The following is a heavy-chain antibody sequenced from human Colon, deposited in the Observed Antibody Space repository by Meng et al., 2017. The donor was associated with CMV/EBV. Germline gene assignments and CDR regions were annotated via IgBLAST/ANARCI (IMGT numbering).Heavy chain of an antibody. V-gene: IGHV3-74*03. D-gene: IGHD4-17*01. CDR2: ISSDGSSA. CDR1: GLTFRNYL. Sequence: LSCAASGLTFRNYLMHWVRQAPGKGLVCVSRISSDGSSATYAESVRGRFTISRDNAKNTLYLQMNTLRADDTATYYCASTGTMTQDFWGQGTLVTVSS. J-gene: IGHJ4*02. CDR3: ASTGTMTQDF.